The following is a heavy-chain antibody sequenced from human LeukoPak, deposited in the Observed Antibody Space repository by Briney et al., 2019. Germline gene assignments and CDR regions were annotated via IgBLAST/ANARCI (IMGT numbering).Heavy chain of an antibody. CDR2: INSDGSST. V-gene: IGHV3-74*01. D-gene: IGHD1-1*01. CDR3: ATSRTFDY. CDR1: GFTFSSYA. J-gene: IGHJ4*02. Sequence: GGSLRLSCAASGFTFSSYAMSWVRQAPGKGLVWVSRINSDGSSTSYADSVKGRFTISRDNTKNTLYLQMNSLRAEDTAMYYCATSRTFDYWGQGTLVTVSS.